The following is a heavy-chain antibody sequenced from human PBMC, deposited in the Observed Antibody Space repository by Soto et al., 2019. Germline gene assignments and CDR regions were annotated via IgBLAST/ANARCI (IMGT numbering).Heavy chain of an antibody. Sequence: PSETLSLTGAVYCGSFVDYYWSWVRQPPGKGLAWIGDINPSGSTNYNPSLKVRVTLSIDTSKNQFSLELNSVTAADTAVYYCARESEDLTSNFDYWGQGTLVTVSS. J-gene: IGHJ4*02. CDR3: ARESEDLTSNFDY. V-gene: IGHV4-34*01. CDR1: CGSFVDYY. CDR2: INPSGST.